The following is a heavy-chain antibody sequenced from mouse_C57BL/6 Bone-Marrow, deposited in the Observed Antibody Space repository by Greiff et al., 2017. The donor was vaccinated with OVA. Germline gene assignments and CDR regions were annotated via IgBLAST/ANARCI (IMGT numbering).Heavy chain of an antibody. CDR3: AKVDDFAYAMDY. J-gene: IGHJ4*01. Sequence: QVQLQQSGAELARPGASVKLSCKASGYTFTSYGISWVKQSPGQGLEWIGEIYPRSGNTYYNEKFKGKATLTVDKSSSTAYMQLRSLTSEDSAVYCCAKVDDFAYAMDYWGQGTAITVSS. CDR1: GYTFTSYG. CDR2: IYPRSGNT. D-gene: IGHD2-4*01. V-gene: IGHV1-81*01.